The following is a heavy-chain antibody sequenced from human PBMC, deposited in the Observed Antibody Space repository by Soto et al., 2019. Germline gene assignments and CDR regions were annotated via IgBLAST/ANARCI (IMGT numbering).Heavy chain of an antibody. CDR1: GGSISSGGYS. D-gene: IGHD5-18*01. J-gene: IGHJ6*02. V-gene: IGHV4-30-2*01. CDR3: ASARGAMVDYYYYYGMDV. CDR2: IYHSGST. Sequence: KPSETLSLTCAVSGGSISSGGYSWSWIRQPPGKGLEWIGYIYHSGSTYYNPSLKSRVTISVDRSKNQFSLKLSSVTVADTAVYYCASARGAMVDYYYYYGMDVWGQGTTVTVSS.